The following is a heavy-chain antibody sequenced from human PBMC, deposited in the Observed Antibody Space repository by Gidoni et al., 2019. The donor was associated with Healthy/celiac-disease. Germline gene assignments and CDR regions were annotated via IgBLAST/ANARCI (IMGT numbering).Heavy chain of an antibody. Sequence: QVQLVQSGAEVKKPGSSVKVSCKASGGTFSSYAISWVRQAPGQGLEWMGGIIPIFGTANYAQKFQGRVTITADKSTSTAYMELSSLRSEDTAVYYCASGTVVTHLVHYYYYGMDVWGQGTTVTVSS. CDR2: IIPIFGTA. CDR1: GGTFSSYA. CDR3: ASGTVVTHLVHYYYYGMDV. J-gene: IGHJ6*02. V-gene: IGHV1-69*06. D-gene: IGHD2-15*01.